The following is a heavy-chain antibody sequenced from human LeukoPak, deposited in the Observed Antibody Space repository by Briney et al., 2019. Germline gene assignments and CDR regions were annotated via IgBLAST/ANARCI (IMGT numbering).Heavy chain of an antibody. CDR1: GFTFSSYA. Sequence: PGGSLRLSCAASGFTFSSYAMSWVRQAPGKGLEWVSAISGSGGSTYYADSVKGRFTISRDNSKNTLYLQMNSLRAEDTAVYYCAQNAGDITMIVVVPGFDYWGQGTLVTVSS. D-gene: IGHD3-22*01. CDR2: ISGSGGST. V-gene: IGHV3-23*01. J-gene: IGHJ4*02. CDR3: AQNAGDITMIVVVPGFDY.